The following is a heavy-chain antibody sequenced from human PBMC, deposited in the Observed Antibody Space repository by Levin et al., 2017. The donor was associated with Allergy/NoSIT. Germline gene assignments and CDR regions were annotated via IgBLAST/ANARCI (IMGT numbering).Heavy chain of an antibody. D-gene: IGHD6-19*01. CDR1: GASISSYH. J-gene: IGHJ5*02. Sequence: PSETLSLTCTVSGASISSYHWNWLRQPPGKELEWIGCLYDSGSTKYNPSLKSRVTISVDATKNQFSLKLSSVTAADTAVYYCARDQGSSGWYGWIDRWGQGTLVTASS. CDR3: ARDQGSSGWYGWIDR. V-gene: IGHV4-59*01. CDR2: LYDSGST.